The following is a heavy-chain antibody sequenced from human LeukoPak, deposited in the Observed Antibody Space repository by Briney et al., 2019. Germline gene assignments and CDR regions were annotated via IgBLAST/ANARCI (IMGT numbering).Heavy chain of an antibody. CDR3: ASQAGWSYYGSGSYNY. CDR1: GGSFSGYY. Sequence: SETLSLTCAVYGGSFSGYYWSWIRQPPGKGLEWIGEINHSGSTNYNPSLKSRVTVSVDTSKNQFSLKLSSVTAADTAVYYCASQAGWSYYGSGSYNYWGQGTLVTVSS. V-gene: IGHV4-34*01. D-gene: IGHD3-10*01. J-gene: IGHJ4*02. CDR2: INHSGST.